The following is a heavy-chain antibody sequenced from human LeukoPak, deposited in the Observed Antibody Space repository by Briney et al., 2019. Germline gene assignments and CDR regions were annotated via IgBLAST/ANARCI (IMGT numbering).Heavy chain of an antibody. CDR1: GFIFSSDG. J-gene: IGHJ4*02. CDR2: VSNNGIDK. Sequence: PGGSLRLSCAASGFIFSSDGIHWVRQAPGKGLEWVAFVSNNGIDKHYGDSVQGRFSISRDNSKNTLYLEMKSLRVEDTAMYYCAKGITRDSYYLDYWGQGTLVTVSS. V-gene: IGHV3-30*02. CDR3: AKGITRDSYYLDY. D-gene: IGHD1-20*01.